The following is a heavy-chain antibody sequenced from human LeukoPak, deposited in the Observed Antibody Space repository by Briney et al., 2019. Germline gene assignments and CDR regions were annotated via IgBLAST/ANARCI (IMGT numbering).Heavy chain of an antibody. V-gene: IGHV1-24*01. Sequence: GASVKVSCKVSGYTLTELSMHWVRQAPGKGLEWMGGFDPEDGETIYAQKFQGRVTMTEDTSTDTAYMELSSLRSEDTAVYYCASPAVAGSGYHYYYMGVWGQGTLVTVSS. CDR2: FDPEDGET. CDR1: GYTLTELS. J-gene: IGHJ6*03. CDR3: ASPAVAGSGYHYYYMGV. D-gene: IGHD6-19*01.